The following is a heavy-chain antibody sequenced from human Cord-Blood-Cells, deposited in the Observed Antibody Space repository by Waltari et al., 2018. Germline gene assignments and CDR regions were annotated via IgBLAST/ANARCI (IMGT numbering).Heavy chain of an antibody. D-gene: IGHD2-8*02. CDR2: INPNSGGK. J-gene: IGHJ4*02. Sequence: QVQLAQSGAEVKKPGASVRVSCKAAGYTFTGYYMPWVRQAPGQGLEWMGRINPNSGGKNYAQKFQGRGTMTRDTSISTAYMELSRLRADETAVYYCAREEGIVLVVYAFDYWGQGTLVTVSS. CDR1: GYTFTGYY. CDR3: AREEGIVLVVYAFDY. V-gene: IGHV1-2*06.